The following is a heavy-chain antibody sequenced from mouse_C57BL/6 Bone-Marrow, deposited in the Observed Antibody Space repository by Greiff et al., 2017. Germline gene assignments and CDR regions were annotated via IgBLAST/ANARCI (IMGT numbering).Heavy chain of an antibody. Sequence: QVQLQQSGAELVRPGASVKLSCKASGYTFTDYYINWVKQRPGQGLEWIARIYPGSGNTYYNEKFKGKATLTAEQSSSTAYMQLSSLTSEDSAVYFCARIWPLSSPYVMDYWGQGTSVTVSS. V-gene: IGHV1-76*01. J-gene: IGHJ4*01. CDR1: GYTFTDYY. CDR3: ARIWPLSSPYVMDY. CDR2: IYPGSGNT. D-gene: IGHD1-1*01.